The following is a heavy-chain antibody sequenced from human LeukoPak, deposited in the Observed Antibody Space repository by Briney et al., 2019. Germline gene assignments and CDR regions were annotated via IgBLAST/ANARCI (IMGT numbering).Heavy chain of an antibody. Sequence: SETLSLTCTVSGGSISSSSYYWGWIRQPPGKGLEWIGSIYYSGSTYYNPSLKSRITISVDTSKNQFSLKRSSVTAADTAVYYCARSYSGSYSDYWGQGTLVTVSS. CDR1: GGSISSSSYY. J-gene: IGHJ4*02. CDR2: IYYSGST. CDR3: ARSYSGSYSDY. D-gene: IGHD1-26*01. V-gene: IGHV4-39*07.